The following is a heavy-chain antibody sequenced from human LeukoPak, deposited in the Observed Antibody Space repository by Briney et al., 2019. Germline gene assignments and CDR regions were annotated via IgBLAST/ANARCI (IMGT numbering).Heavy chain of an antibody. CDR2: IFHSGVT. Sequence: SETLALTCTVSGYSISSGYYWAWIRQPPGKGLEWIASIFHSGVTYYNPSLKSRVPISVDTSKNQFSLKVSSVTAADTAMYYCARPRSPGYSAYDGFDPWGQGTLVTVSS. CDR1: GYSISSGYY. CDR3: ARPRSPGYSAYDGFDP. V-gene: IGHV4-38-2*02. D-gene: IGHD5-12*01. J-gene: IGHJ5*02.